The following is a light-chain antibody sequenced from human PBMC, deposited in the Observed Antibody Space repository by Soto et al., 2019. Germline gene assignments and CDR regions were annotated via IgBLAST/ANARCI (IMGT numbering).Light chain of an antibody. J-gene: IGKJ3*01. Sequence: EIALTQSPGTLSLSPGERATLSCRASQSVSSSYLAWYQQKPGQAPRLLIYGASSRATGIPDRFSGSGSGTDFTLTISRLEPEDFAGYYCQQYGSSPFTFGPGTKVDIK. CDR2: GAS. CDR3: QQYGSSPFT. CDR1: QSVSSSY. V-gene: IGKV3-20*01.